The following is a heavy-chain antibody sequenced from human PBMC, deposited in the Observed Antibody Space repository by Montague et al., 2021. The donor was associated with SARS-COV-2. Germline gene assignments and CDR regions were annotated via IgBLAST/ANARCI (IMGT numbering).Heavy chain of an antibody. CDR1: GGSFSGYY. V-gene: IGHV4-34*01. D-gene: IGHD3-10*01. CDR3: ARLGDGVVPSPILGVGPYYSYYYMDV. Sequence: SETLSLTCAVYGGSFSGYYWNWIRQPPGKGLEWIGEINHSGSANYNPSLKRRVTISADTSKNQFSLKLTSVAAADTAVYYCARLGDGVVPSPILGVGPYYSYYYMDVWGKGTTVTVSS. CDR2: INHSGSA. J-gene: IGHJ6*03.